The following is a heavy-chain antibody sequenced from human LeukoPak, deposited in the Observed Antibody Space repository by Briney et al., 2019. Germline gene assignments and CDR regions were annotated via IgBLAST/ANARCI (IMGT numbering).Heavy chain of an antibody. D-gene: IGHD3-3*01. CDR1: GGTFSSDA. CDR3: ARNDYDFWSGPLQDYYYYMDV. Sequence: SVKVSCKASGGTFSSDAISWVRRAPGQGLEWMGGIIPIFGTANYAQKFQGRVTITADESTSTAYMELSSLRSEDTAVYYCARNDYDFWSGPLQDYYYYMDVWGKGTTVTVSS. J-gene: IGHJ6*03. CDR2: IIPIFGTA. V-gene: IGHV1-69*13.